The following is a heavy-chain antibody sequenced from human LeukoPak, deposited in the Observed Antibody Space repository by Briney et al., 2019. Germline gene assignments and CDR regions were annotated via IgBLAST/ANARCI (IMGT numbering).Heavy chain of an antibody. V-gene: IGHV1-24*01. CDR3: ATVGDFWSGFLYGY. CDR2: FDPEDGET. J-gene: IGHJ4*02. Sequence: ASVKVSCKVSGYTLTELSMHWVRQAPGKGLEWMGGFDPEDGETIYAQKFQGRVTMTEDTSTDTAYMELSSLRSEDTAVYYCATVGDFWSGFLYGYWGQGTLVTVSS. CDR1: GYTLTELS. D-gene: IGHD3-3*01.